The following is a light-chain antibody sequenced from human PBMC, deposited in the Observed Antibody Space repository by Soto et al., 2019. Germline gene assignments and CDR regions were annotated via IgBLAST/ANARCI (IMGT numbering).Light chain of an antibody. V-gene: IGKV4-1*01. CDR3: QQYYSTPWP. Sequence: DIVMTQSPDSLAVSLGERATINCKSSQSVLYSSNNKNYLAWYQQKPGQPPKLRIYWASTRESGVPDRFSGSGAGTDFTLTISSLQAEDVAGYYCQQYYSTPWPVGQGTKGDIK. J-gene: IGKJ1*01. CDR2: WAS. CDR1: QSVLYSSNNKNY.